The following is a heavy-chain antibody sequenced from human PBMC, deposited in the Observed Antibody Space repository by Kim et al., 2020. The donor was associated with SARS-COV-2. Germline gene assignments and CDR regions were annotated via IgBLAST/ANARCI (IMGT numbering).Heavy chain of an antibody. J-gene: IGHJ5*02. CDR3: AKDLKTLPAPNWFDP. D-gene: IGHD2-2*01. Sequence: GGSLRLSCAASGFTFSSYGMHWVRQAPGKGLEWVAVISYDGSNKYYADSVKGRFTISRDNSKNTLYLQMNSLRAEDTAVYYCAKDLKTLPAPNWFDPWGQGTLVTVSS. CDR2: ISYDGSNK. CDR1: GFTFSSYG. V-gene: IGHV3-30*18.